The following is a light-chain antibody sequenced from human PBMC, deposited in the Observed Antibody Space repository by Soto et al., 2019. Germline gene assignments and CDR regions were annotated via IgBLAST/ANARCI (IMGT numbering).Light chain of an antibody. Sequence: QSVLTQPASVSGSPGQSITISCTGISADVSSSTFVSWYQHRPGKAPRLILYDVSHRPSGVSNRFSGSKAGDTASLTISGLQLEDEADYYCTSYRRGPLYVFGTGTKVTVL. CDR2: DVS. CDR1: SADVSSSTF. J-gene: IGLJ1*01. CDR3: TSYRRGPLYV. V-gene: IGLV2-14*03.